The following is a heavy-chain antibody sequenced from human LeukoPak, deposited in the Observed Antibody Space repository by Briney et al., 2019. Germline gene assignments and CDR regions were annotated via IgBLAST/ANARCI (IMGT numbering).Heavy chain of an antibody. CDR2: IKTDGSDT. Sequence: GGSLTLSCAASGFGFSNFWMHWVRQAPGKGLVWVSRIKTDGSDTYHADSVKGRFTISRDNAKNTLYLQMHSLRAEDTAVYYCARGSLSSNDYWGQGALVTVSS. CDR3: ARGSLSSNDY. V-gene: IGHV3-74*01. CDR1: GFGFSNFW. J-gene: IGHJ4*02. D-gene: IGHD3-10*01.